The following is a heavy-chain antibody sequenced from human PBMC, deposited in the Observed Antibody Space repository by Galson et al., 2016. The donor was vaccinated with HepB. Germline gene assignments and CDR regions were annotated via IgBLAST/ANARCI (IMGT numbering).Heavy chain of an antibody. D-gene: IGHD2-8*01. CDR1: GDSVSNNSVA. CDR2: TYYRSKWSN. J-gene: IGHJ6*01. Sequence: CAISGDSVSNNSVAWNWIRQSPSRGLEWLGRTYYRSKWSNDYAVSVGSRITINPDTSKNHFSLQLNSVTPEDTAVYYCARVQMLGRGLDLWGQGTTVTVSS. V-gene: IGHV6-1*01. CDR3: ARVQMLGRGLDL.